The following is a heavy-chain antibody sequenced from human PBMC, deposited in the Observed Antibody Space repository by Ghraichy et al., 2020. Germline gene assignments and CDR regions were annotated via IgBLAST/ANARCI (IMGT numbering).Heavy chain of an antibody. D-gene: IGHD6-13*01. Sequence: SETLSLTCTVSGGSISSYYWSWIRQPPGKGLEWIGYIYYGGSTNYNPSLKSRVTISVDTSKNQFSLKLSSVTAADTAVYYCARVTIAAESWFDPWGQGTLVTVSS. J-gene: IGHJ5*02. CDR3: ARVTIAAESWFDP. V-gene: IGHV4-59*01. CDR2: IYYGGST. CDR1: GGSISSYY.